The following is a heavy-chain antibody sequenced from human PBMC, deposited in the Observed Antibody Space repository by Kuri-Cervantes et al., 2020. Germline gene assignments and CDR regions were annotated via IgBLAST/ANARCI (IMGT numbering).Heavy chain of an antibody. J-gene: IGHJ4*02. D-gene: IGHD3-22*01. V-gene: IGHV4-39*07. CDR3: ARGEISGYYYGFDY. Sequence: SETLSLTCTVSGGSISSSSYYWGWIRQPPGKGLEWIGSIYYSGSTYYNPSLKSRVTISVDTSKNQFSLKLNSVTAADTAVYYCARGEISGYYYGFDYWGQGTLVTVSS. CDR2: IYYSGST. CDR1: GGSISSSSYY.